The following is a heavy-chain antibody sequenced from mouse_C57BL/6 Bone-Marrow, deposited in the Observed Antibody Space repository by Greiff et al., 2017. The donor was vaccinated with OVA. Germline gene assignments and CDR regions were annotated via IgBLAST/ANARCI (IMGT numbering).Heavy chain of an antibody. J-gene: IGHJ4*01. V-gene: IGHV1-53*01. CDR1: GYTFTSYW. Sequence: QVQLQQPGTELVKPGASVKLSCKASGYTFTSYWLHWVKQRPGQGLEWIGNINPSNGGTNYNEKFKSKATLTVDKSSSTAYMQLSSLTSEDSAVYYCARGGKGIYYAMDYWGQGTSVTVSS. CDR2: INPSNGGT. D-gene: IGHD1-3*01. CDR3: ARGGKGIYYAMDY.